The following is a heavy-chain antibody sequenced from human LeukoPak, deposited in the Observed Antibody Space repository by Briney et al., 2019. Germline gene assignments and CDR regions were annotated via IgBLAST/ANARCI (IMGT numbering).Heavy chain of an antibody. D-gene: IGHD2-2*02. CDR1: GGSFSGYY. Sequence: SETLSLTCAVYGGSFSGYYWSWIRQPPGKGLEWIGEINHSGSTNYNPSLKSRVTISVDTSKNQFSLKLSSVTAADTAVYYCARPGRYCSSTSCYRYFQHWGQGTLVTVSS. CDR2: INHSGST. J-gene: IGHJ1*01. V-gene: IGHV4-34*01. CDR3: ARPGRYCSSTSCYRYFQH.